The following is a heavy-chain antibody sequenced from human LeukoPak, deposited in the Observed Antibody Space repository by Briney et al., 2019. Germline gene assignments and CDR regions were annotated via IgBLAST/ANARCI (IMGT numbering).Heavy chain of an antibody. CDR3: AISVEMAAMPSYDY. D-gene: IGHD5-24*01. CDR2: INSNSGGT. Sequence: ASVKVSCKASGYTFTTYHTHWVRQAPGQGLEWMGRINSNSGGTNYAQKFQGRVTMTRDTSIRTAYMELSRLTSDDTAVYYCAISVEMAAMPSYDYWGQGTLVTVSS. CDR1: GYTFTTYH. J-gene: IGHJ4*02. V-gene: IGHV1-2*02.